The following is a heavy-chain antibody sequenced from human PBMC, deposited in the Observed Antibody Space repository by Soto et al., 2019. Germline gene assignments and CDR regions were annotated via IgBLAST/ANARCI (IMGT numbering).Heavy chain of an antibody. V-gene: IGHV3-30*18. Sequence: GGSLRLSCAASGFTFSSYGMHWVRQAPGKGLEWVAVISYDGSNKYYADSVKGRFTISRDNSKNTLYLQMNSLRAEDTAVYYCAKLYVGVTTTPFDYWGQGTLVTVSS. CDR1: GFTFSSYG. CDR3: AKLYVGVTTTPFDY. D-gene: IGHD4-17*01. J-gene: IGHJ4*02. CDR2: ISYDGSNK.